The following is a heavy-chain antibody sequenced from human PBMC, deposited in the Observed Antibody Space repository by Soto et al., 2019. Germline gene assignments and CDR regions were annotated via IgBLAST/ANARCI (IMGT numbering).Heavy chain of an antibody. Sequence: QITLKESGPALVKPTQTLTLTCSFSGFSLSTSGVGVGWVRQAPGKALEWLTLFYWDDDRRYNPSLKSRLTFANDTSRYQVVLTMTIMDPLDKATYYCAHGSSIVGAPAFDYWGQGILVTVSS. D-gene: IGHD1-26*01. CDR3: AHGSSIVGAPAFDY. V-gene: IGHV2-5*02. J-gene: IGHJ4*02. CDR1: GFSLSTSGVG. CDR2: FYWDDDR.